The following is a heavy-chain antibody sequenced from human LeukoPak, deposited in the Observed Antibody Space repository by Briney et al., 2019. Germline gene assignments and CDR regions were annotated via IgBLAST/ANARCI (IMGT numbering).Heavy chain of an antibody. CDR3: ARGLLSYPPFDWLANDAFDI. CDR2: IYTSGST. V-gene: IGHV4-61*02. CDR1: GGSISSGFYY. J-gene: IGHJ3*02. Sequence: KPSETLSLTCTVSGGSISSGFYYWSWIRQPAGKGLEWIGRIYTSGSTNYNPSLKGRVSTSVDTSKNQFSLKLSSVTAADTAVYYCARGLLSYPPFDWLANDAFDIWGQGTMVTVSS. D-gene: IGHD3-9*01.